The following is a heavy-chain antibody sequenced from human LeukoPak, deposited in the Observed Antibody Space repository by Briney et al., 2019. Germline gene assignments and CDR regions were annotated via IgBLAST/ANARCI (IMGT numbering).Heavy chain of an antibody. D-gene: IGHD5-18*01. J-gene: IGHJ4*02. CDR1: GYTFTGYY. V-gene: IGHV1-2*02. CDR2: INPDTGDS. CDR3: ARDAQHTYGFPEWDS. Sequence: ASVKVSCKASGYTFTGYYMHWVRQAPGQGLEWMAYINPDTGDSKNAQEFQGRVTITRDTSISTAYMELNRLSSDDTALYFCARDAQHTYGFPEWDSWGQGTLVSVSP.